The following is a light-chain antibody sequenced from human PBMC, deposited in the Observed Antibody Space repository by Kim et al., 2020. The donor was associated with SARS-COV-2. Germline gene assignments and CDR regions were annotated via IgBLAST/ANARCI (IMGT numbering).Light chain of an antibody. CDR3: QSYDNRRWV. J-gene: IGLJ3*02. CDR2: EDK. Sequence: KTITISCTRSSGTSASNYVQWYQQRPGSSPTIVIYEDKERPSGVPDRFSGSIDSSSNSASLTIAGLETEDEADYYCQSYDNRRWVFGGGTQLTVL. V-gene: IGLV6-57*01. CDR1: SGTSASNY.